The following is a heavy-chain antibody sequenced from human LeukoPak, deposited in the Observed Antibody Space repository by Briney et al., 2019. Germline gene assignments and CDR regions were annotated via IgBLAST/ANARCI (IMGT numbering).Heavy chain of an antibody. D-gene: IGHD1/OR15-1a*01. J-gene: IGHJ4*02. CDR3: AAGQNNLYYFDY. CDR2: IVVGSGNT. CDR1: GFTFITSA. V-gene: IGHV1-58*02. Sequence: SVKVSCKASGFTFITSAMQWVRQARGQRLEWIGWIVVGSGNTNYAQKFQERVTITRDMSTSTAYMELSSLRSEDTAVYYCAAGQNNLYYFDYWGQGTLVTVSS.